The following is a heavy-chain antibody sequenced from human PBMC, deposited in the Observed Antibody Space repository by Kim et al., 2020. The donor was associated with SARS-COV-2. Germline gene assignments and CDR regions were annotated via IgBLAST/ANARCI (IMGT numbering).Heavy chain of an antibody. CDR3: ARLGDYYDSSGYT. Sequence: SVKVSCKASGGTFSSYAISWVRQAPGQGLEWMGGIIPIFGTANYAQKFQGRVTITADESTSTAYMELSSLRSEDTAVYYCARLGDYYDSSGYTWGQGTLVTVSS. CDR2: IIPIFGTA. D-gene: IGHD3-22*01. CDR1: GGTFSSYA. J-gene: IGHJ5*02. V-gene: IGHV1-69*13.